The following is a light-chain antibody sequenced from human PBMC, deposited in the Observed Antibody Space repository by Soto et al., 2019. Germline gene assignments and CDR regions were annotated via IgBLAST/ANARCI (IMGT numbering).Light chain of an antibody. Sequence: EIVLTQSPGTLSLTPGDRATLACRASQSVSNNYVAWYQQKPGQAPRLLIFRASNKATGVPDRFSGSGSGTEFTLTISRLEPEDFAVFYCQQYGSSITFGQGTRLEIK. CDR3: QQYGSSIT. CDR1: QSVSNNY. V-gene: IGKV3-20*01. CDR2: RAS. J-gene: IGKJ5*01.